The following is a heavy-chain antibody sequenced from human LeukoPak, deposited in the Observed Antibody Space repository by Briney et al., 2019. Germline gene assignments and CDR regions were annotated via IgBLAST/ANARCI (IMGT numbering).Heavy chain of an antibody. Sequence: SQTLSLTCSVSGGSISSGGYYWSWIRQPPGKGLEWIGYIYHSGSTYYNPSLKSRVTISVDRSKNQFSLKLSSVTAADTAVYYCARDHFSLTRAAAGPSWFYPWGQGTLVTVSS. CDR2: IYHSGST. V-gene: IGHV4-30-2*01. D-gene: IGHD6-13*01. CDR3: ARDHFSLTRAAAGPSWFYP. CDR1: GGSISSGGYY. J-gene: IGHJ5*02.